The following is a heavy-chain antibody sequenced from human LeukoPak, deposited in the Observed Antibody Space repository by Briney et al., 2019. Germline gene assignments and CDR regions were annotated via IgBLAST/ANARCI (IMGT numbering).Heavy chain of an antibody. CDR2: IIVGSGNT. Sequence: GASVKVSCKASGYTFTNYAIHWMRQAPEQRLEWMGWIIVGSGNTKYSQEFQGRVTITRDTSANTAYMEVSSLRYEDMAVYYCARAPSRIGDHYYMDVWGTGTTVTVSS. CDR3: ARAPSRIGDHYYMDV. D-gene: IGHD3-10*01. V-gene: IGHV1-3*03. CDR1: GYTFTNYA. J-gene: IGHJ6*03.